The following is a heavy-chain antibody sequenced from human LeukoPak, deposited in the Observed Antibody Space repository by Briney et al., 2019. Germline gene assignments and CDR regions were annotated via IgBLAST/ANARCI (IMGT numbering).Heavy chain of an antibody. J-gene: IGHJ2*01. D-gene: IGHD3-3*01. CDR2: INPNSGGT. Sequence: GASVKVSYKASGYTFTGYYMHWVRQAPGQGLEWMGWINPNSGGTNYAQKFQGRVTMTRDTSISTAYMELSRLRSDDTAVYYCARIGLRSAYYGYFDLWGRGTLVTVSS. CDR1: GYTFTGYY. CDR3: ARIGLRSAYYGYFDL. V-gene: IGHV1-2*02.